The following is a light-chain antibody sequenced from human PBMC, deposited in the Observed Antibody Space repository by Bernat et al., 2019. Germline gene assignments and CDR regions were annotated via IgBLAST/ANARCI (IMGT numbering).Light chain of an antibody. CDR3: SSYTSSSTRV. CDR1: SSDVGGYNY. J-gene: IGLJ1*01. CDR2: DVS. V-gene: IGLV2-14*01. Sequence: QSALTQPASVSGSPGQSITISCTGTSSDVGGYNYVSWYQQHPGKAPKLMIYDVSNRPSGVSTRFSGSKSGNTASLTNSGLQAEDEADYYCSSYTSSSTRVFGTGTKVTVL.